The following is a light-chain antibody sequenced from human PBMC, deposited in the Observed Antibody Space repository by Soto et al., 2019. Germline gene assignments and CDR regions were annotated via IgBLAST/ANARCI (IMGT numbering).Light chain of an antibody. CDR1: SSDVGGYNY. Sequence: QSVLTQPPSASGSPGQSVTISCTGTSSDVGGYNYVSWYQQHPGKAHKLMIYEVSKRPSGVPDRFSGSKSGNTASLTVSGLQAEDEADYYCNSYAGSNNLVFGTGTKVTVL. CDR2: EVS. CDR3: NSYAGSNNLV. J-gene: IGLJ1*01. V-gene: IGLV2-8*01.